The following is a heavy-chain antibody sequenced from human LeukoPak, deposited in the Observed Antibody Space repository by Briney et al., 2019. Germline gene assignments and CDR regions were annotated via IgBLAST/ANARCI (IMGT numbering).Heavy chain of an antibody. CDR1: GFTFRSYW. CDR3: ARRDFWSGYHEY. CDR2: INEDGSEK. D-gene: IGHD3-3*01. Sequence: PGGSLRLSCEVSGFTFRSYWMSWVRQAPGKGPEWVANINEDGSEKFYVDSVKGRFIIFRDNAKNLLYLQMNSLRAEDTAVYYCARRDFWSGYHEYWGQGTLVTVSS. J-gene: IGHJ4*02. V-gene: IGHV3-7*01.